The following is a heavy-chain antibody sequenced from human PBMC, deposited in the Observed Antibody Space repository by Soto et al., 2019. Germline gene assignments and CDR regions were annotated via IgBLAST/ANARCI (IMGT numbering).Heavy chain of an antibody. CDR2: IVIGRDKT. Sequence: SVKISCKSSGFTFTSSAVQWVRQARGQGLEWIGWIVIGRDKTDYAQKFQDRVTITRDMSTSTVYMELSNLRSEDTAVYYCAGLESGSADRWGQGNLVTV. J-gene: IGHJ5*02. V-gene: IGHV1-58*01. CDR3: AGLESGSADR. CDR1: GFTFTSSA. D-gene: IGHD5-12*01.